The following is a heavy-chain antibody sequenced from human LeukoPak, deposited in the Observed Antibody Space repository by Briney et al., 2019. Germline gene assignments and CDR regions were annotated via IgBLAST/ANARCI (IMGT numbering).Heavy chain of an antibody. J-gene: IGHJ4*02. CDR3: AKPYYYGSRSYMDY. CDR2: ISYDGSNT. Sequence: PGRSLRLSCAASGFTFSSYGMHWVRQAPGKGLEWVAVISYDGSNTYYADSVKGRFTISRDNSKNMLYLRMNSLRAEDTAVYYCAKPYYYGSRSYMDYWGQGTLVTVSS. V-gene: IGHV3-30*18. CDR1: GFTFSSYG. D-gene: IGHD3-10*01.